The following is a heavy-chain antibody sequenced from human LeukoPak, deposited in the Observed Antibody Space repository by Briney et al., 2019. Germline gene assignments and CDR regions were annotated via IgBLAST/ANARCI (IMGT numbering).Heavy chain of an antibody. CDR1: GYSFDNFW. J-gene: IGHJ4*02. CDR2: IYPGDSDT. CDR3: ATEAGTWDFQY. Sequence: RGESLKISCKGSGYSFDNFWIAWVRQMPGKGLEWMGIIYPGDSDTRYSPSFQGQVTISADKSINTAYLQWSSLRASDTAMYYCATEAGTWDFQYWGQGTLVTVSP. D-gene: IGHD6-19*01. V-gene: IGHV5-51*01.